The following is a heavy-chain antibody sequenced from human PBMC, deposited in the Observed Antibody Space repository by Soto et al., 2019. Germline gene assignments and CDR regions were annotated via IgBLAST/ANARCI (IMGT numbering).Heavy chain of an antibody. V-gene: IGHV3-9*01. CDR2: ISWNSGNI. J-gene: IGHJ4*02. CDR1: GFSFDDYA. CDR3: TKGRSASCFAPLDH. D-gene: IGHD3-3*01. Sequence: EVQVVEWGGGLEQPGRSLRLSCAASGFSFDDYAMHWVRQAPGKGLEWVSCISWNSGNIVYSDSVKGRFTISRDNAKNALSLQINSLRAEDTALYYCTKGRSASCFAPLDHWGQGPLVTVSS.